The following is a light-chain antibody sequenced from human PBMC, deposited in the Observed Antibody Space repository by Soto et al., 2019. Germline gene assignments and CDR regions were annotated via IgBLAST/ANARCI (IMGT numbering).Light chain of an antibody. CDR1: QIISIW. CDR3: QQYNNWPWT. Sequence: DIQMTQSPATGSASLGGGLPSRWVASQIISIWLAWYQQKPGKARKILIYKASSLESGVPSRFSGSGSGTEFTITISSLQSEDFEVYYCQQYNNWPWTFGQGTKVEIK. V-gene: IGKV1-5*03. CDR2: KAS. J-gene: IGKJ1*01.